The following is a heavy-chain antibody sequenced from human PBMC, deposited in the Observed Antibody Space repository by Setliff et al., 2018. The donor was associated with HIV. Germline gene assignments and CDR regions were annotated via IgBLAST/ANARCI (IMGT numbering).Heavy chain of an antibody. Sequence: PGGSLRLSCAASGFTFSSYGMHWVRQAPGKGLEWVAVIWYDGSNKYYADSVKGRFTISRDNAENSLYLQMNSLRAEDTAVYYCARAHTNSSSSGIDYWGQGTLVTVSS. V-gene: IGHV3-33*08. CDR1: GFTFSSYG. CDR2: IWYDGSNK. J-gene: IGHJ4*02. D-gene: IGHD6-6*01. CDR3: ARAHTNSSSSGIDY.